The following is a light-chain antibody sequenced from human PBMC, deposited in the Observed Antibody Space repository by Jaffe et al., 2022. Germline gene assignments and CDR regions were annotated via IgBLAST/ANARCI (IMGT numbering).Light chain of an antibody. V-gene: IGKV3-11*01. J-gene: IGKJ2*01. CDR1: HSVTTF. CDR3: QHRSDWPPYT. Sequence: EIVLTQSPATLSLSPGERATLSCRASHSVTTFLGWYQQKPGQAPRLLIYDVSNRATGIPARFSGSGSGTDFTLTISSLEPEDFAVYYCQHRSDWPPYTFGQGTNLEI. CDR2: DVS.